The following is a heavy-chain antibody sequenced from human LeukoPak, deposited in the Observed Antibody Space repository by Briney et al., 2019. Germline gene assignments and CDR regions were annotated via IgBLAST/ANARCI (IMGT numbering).Heavy chain of an antibody. Sequence: GASVKVSCXASGYTFTGYYMHWVRQAPGQGLEWMAWINPNSGGTNYAQKFQGRVTMTRDTSISTAYMELSRLRSDDTAVYYCAREGGYCSSTSCLNWFDPWGQGTLVTVSS. CDR3: AREGGYCSSTSCLNWFDP. CDR2: INPNSGGT. J-gene: IGHJ5*02. D-gene: IGHD2-2*01. V-gene: IGHV1-2*02. CDR1: GYTFTGYY.